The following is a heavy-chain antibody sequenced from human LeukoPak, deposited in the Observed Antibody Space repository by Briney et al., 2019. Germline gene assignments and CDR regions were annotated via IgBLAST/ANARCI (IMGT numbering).Heavy chain of an antibody. CDR2: VSISGGST. Sequence: GGSLRLSCAASGFTFNIYAMSWPRHAPGKALEGVLAVSISGGSTYYADPVKGQFTSYRENSKTTLYLQINSRTAEETAVNYCARDQALNWFDTWGQGTLVTVSS. V-gene: IGHV3-23*01. CDR1: GFTFNIYA. CDR3: ARDQALNWFDT. J-gene: IGHJ5*02.